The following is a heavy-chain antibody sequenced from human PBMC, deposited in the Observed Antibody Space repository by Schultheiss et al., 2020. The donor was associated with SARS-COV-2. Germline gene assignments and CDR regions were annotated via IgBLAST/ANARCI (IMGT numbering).Heavy chain of an antibody. CDR1: GFTFSSYG. CDR2: IWYDGSNK. J-gene: IGHJ4*02. D-gene: IGHD1-7*01. CDR3: ARDMYNWNYAFFDY. V-gene: IGHV3-33*08. Sequence: GESLKISCAASGFTFSSYGMHWVRQAPGKGLEWVAVIWYDGSNKYYADSVKGRFTISRDNSKNTLYLQMNSLRAEDTAVYYCARDMYNWNYAFFDYWGQGTLVTVSS.